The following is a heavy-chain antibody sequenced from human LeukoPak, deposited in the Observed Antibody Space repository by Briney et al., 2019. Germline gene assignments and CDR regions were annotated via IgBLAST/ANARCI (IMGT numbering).Heavy chain of an antibody. CDR1: GFTFSSYG. J-gene: IGHJ6*03. CDR3: AKLGYCSGGSCYHYYYYMDV. V-gene: IGHV3-30*18. D-gene: IGHD2-15*01. Sequence: PGGSLRLSCAASGFTFSSYGMHWVRQAPGKGLEWVAVISYDGSNKYYADSVKGRFTISRDNSKNTLYLQMNSLRAEDTAVYYCAKLGYCSGGSCYHYYYYMDVWGKGTTVTVSS. CDR2: ISYDGSNK.